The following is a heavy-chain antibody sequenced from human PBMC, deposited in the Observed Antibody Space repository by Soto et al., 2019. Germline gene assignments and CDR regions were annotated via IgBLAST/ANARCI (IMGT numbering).Heavy chain of an antibody. CDR1: GDSISSGSYY. D-gene: IGHD3-10*01. CDR3: ARLIPRTGNWVDP. CDR2: IYSTGTTT. V-gene: IGHV4-39*01. Sequence: SETLSLTCTVSGDSISSGSYYWVWVRQPPGEGLEWIGSIYSTGTTTYYSQSLKSRVTISLDTSKNQFSLKLTSVTATDTAIYFCARLIPRTGNWVDPWGQGTLVTVSS. J-gene: IGHJ5*02.